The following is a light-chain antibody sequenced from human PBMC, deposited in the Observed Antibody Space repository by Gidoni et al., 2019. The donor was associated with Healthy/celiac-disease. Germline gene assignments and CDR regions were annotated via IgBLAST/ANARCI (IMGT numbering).Light chain of an antibody. CDR1: QSISSY. Sequence: IQMTQSPSSLSASVGDRVTITCRASQSISSYLNWYQQQPGKAPKLLISAASSLQSGVPSRFSGSGSGTDFTLTISSLPPEDFATYYCQQSYSTPLTFGPGTKVDIK. CDR3: QQSYSTPLT. V-gene: IGKV1-39*01. CDR2: AAS. J-gene: IGKJ3*01.